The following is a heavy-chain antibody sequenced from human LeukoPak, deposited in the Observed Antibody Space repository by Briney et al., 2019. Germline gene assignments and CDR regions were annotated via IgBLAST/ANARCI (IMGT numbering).Heavy chain of an antibody. CDR3: AKDGLGYYDGMRDAFDI. J-gene: IGHJ3*02. D-gene: IGHD3-22*01. V-gene: IGHV3-23*01. CDR1: GFTFSSYA. Sequence: GGSLRLSCAASGFTFSSYAMSWVRQAPGKELEWVSAISGSGGSTYYADSVKGRFTISRDNSKNTLYLQMNSLRAEDTAVYYCAKDGLGYYDGMRDAFDIWGQGTMVTVSS. CDR2: ISGSGGST.